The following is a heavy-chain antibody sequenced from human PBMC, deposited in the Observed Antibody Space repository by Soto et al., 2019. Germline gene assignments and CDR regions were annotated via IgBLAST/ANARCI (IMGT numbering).Heavy chain of an antibody. V-gene: IGHV5-51*01. J-gene: IGHJ6*02. CDR1: GYSFNTYW. CDR3: ARDVPLNYYDSNYYYYAMDV. CDR2: IYPGDFDT. Sequence: GESLKISCMGSGYSFNTYWIGWVRQMPGKGLEWMGIIYPGDFDTRYSPSFQGHVSMSVDKSINTAYLQWSSLETSDTAMYFCARDVPLNYYDSNYYYYAMDVWGQGTTVTGSS. D-gene: IGHD3-22*01.